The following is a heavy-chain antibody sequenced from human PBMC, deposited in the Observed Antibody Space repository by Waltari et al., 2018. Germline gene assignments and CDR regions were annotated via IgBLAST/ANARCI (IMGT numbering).Heavy chain of an antibody. Sequence: QVQLQESGPGLVKPSGTLSLTCSVSGGSLNNYYWHWIRQPPGKGLEWIGFNYYGGCPDLNTSLRGRVTISGDTSKSQCALRLTSVTAADTAVYYCARSRNDYDSTSYGSWGQGILVTVSS. V-gene: IGHV4-59*01. J-gene: IGHJ5*02. CDR3: ARSRNDYDSTSYGS. CDR1: GGSLNNYY. CDR2: NYYGGCP. D-gene: IGHD3-22*01.